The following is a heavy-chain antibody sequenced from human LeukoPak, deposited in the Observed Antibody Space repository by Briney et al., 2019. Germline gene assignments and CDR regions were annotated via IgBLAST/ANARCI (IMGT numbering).Heavy chain of an antibody. J-gene: IGHJ4*02. CDR3: AVSTGVPFEY. CDR2: ISSRSSYI. V-gene: IGHV3-21*01. CDR1: GFTFSSYN. D-gene: IGHD3-3*02. Sequence: GGSLRLSCAASGFTFSSYNMKWVRQAPGKGLEWVSSISSRSSYIFYADSVKGRFTISRDNAKKSLYLQMNSLRAEDTAVYYCAVSTGVPFEYWGLGALVTVSS.